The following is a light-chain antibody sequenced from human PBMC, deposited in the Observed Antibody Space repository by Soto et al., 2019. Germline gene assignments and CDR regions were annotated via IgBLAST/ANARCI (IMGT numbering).Light chain of an antibody. V-gene: IGLV2-11*01. J-gene: IGLJ2*01. Sequence: QSALTQPRSVSGSPGQSVTISCTGTSRDVGGYNYVSWYQQHPGKAPKVIIYDVSKRPSGVPDRFSGSKSGNTASLTISGLQAEDEADYYCCSYAGSYTLVFGGGTKVTVL. CDR3: CSYAGSYTLV. CDR2: DVS. CDR1: SRDVGGYNY.